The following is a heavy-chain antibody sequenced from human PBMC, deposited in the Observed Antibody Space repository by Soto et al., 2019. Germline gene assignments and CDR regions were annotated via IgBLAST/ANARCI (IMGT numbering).Heavy chain of an antibody. V-gene: IGHV3-23*01. CDR1: GFTFSSYA. CDR3: AKGYYDILPGYHS. Sequence: GGSLRLSCAASGFTFSSYAMNWVRQAPGKGLEWVSAISGSGSSTYYVDSAKGRFTISRDNSKNTLYLQMNSLRAEDTAVYYCAKGYYDILPGYHSWGQGTLVTVSS. J-gene: IGHJ4*02. CDR2: ISGSGSST. D-gene: IGHD3-9*01.